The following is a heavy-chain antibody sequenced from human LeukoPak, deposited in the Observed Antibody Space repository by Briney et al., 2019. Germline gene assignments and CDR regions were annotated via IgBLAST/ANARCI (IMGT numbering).Heavy chain of an antibody. D-gene: IGHD1-1*01. CDR2: IYHSGST. J-gene: IGHJ6*03. CDR1: GGSISSGGYS. CDR3: ARDPGTGVLSRDYYYYMDV. Sequence: SETLSLTCAVSGGSISSGGYSWSWIRQPPGKGLEWIGYIYHSGSTYYNPSLKSRVTISVDRSKNQFSLKLSSVTAADTAVYYCARDPGTGVLSRDYYYYMDVWGKGTTVTVSS. V-gene: IGHV4-30-2*01.